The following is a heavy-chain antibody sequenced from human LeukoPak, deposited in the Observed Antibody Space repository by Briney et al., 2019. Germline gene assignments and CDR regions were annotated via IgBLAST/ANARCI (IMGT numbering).Heavy chain of an antibody. Sequence: SETLSLTCTVSGGSISSSSYYWGWIRQPPGKGLEWIGSIYYSGSTYYNPSLKSRVTISVDTSKNQFSLKLSSVTAADTAVYYCARLGYYDSSGYSRGIDYWGQGTLVTVSS. D-gene: IGHD3-22*01. CDR1: GGSISSSSYY. CDR2: IYYSGST. J-gene: IGHJ4*02. V-gene: IGHV4-39*07. CDR3: ARLGYYDSSGYSRGIDY.